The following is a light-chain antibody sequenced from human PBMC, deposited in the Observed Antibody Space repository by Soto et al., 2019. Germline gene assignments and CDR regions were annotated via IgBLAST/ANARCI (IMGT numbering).Light chain of an antibody. CDR1: SSNIGAGYD. V-gene: IGLV1-40*01. Sequence: QSALAQPPSVSGAPGQRVTISCTGSSSNIGAGYDVHWYQQRPGTAPKLLIFGNINRPSGVPDRFSGSKSGTSASLAITGLQAEDEGDYYCQSYDSTLRARYVFGTGTKVTGL. CDR3: QSYDSTLRARYV. CDR2: GNI. J-gene: IGLJ1*01.